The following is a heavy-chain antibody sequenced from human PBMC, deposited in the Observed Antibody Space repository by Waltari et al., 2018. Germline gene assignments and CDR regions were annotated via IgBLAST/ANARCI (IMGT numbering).Heavy chain of an antibody. D-gene: IGHD6-19*01. CDR2: IYTSGST. CDR3: ARVGSSGWYGTWWFDP. Sequence: QVQLQESGPGLVKPSETLSLTCPVSGGSISSYYSSWIRQPSGKGPEWIGRIYTSGSTNYNPSLKSRVTMSVDTSKNQFSLKLSSVTAADTAVYYCARVGSSGWYGTWWFDPWGQGTLVTVSS. CDR1: GGSISSYY. V-gene: IGHV4-4*07. J-gene: IGHJ5*02.